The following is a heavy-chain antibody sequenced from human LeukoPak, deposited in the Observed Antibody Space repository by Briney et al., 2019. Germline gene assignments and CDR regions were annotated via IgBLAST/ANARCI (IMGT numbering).Heavy chain of an antibody. D-gene: IGHD3-10*01. Sequence: GASVKVSCKASGYTFTGYYMHWVRQAPGQGLEWMGWINPNSGGTNYAQKFQGRVTMTRDTSISTAYMELSRLRSDDTAVYYCARDYSPLLWFGESYRFDYWGQGTLVTVSS. V-gene: IGHV1-2*02. CDR3: ARDYSPLLWFGESYRFDY. CDR1: GYTFTGYY. CDR2: INPNSGGT. J-gene: IGHJ4*02.